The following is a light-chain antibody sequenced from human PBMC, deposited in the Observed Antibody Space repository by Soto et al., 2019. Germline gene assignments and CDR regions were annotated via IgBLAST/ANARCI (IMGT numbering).Light chain of an antibody. CDR3: QQYYSTPYT. V-gene: IGKV4-1*01. J-gene: IGKJ2*01. CDR1: XXXLXXSXXKNY. CDR2: WAS. Sequence: DIVMXQXPDXLXVSLXXXXXXXCKXSXXXLXXSXXKNYLAWYQQKPGQPPKLLIYWASTRESGVPDRFSGSGSGTDFTLTISSLQAEDVAVYYCQQYYSTPYTFGQGTKLEIK.